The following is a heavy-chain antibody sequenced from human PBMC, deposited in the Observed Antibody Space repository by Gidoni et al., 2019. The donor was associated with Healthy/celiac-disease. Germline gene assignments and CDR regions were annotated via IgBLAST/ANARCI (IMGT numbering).Heavy chain of an antibody. CDR3: ASPVEMATTTFGY. CDR2: ICYSGST. V-gene: IGHV4-39*01. J-gene: IGHJ4*02. CDR1: GGAISSSSYY. D-gene: IGHD5-12*01. Sequence: QLQLQESGPGLVKPSETLSLTCTVSGGAISSSSYYWGWIRQPPGKGLEWIGSICYSGSTYYNPSLKSRVTISVDTSKNQFSLKLSSVTAADTAVYYCASPVEMATTTFGYWGQGTLVTVSS.